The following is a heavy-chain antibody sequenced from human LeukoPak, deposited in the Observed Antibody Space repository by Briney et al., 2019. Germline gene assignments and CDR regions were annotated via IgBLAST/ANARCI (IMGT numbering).Heavy chain of an antibody. CDR2: IIPILGIA. D-gene: IGHD6-13*01. CDR3: ARDLGQAAAGTDY. CDR1: GGTFSSYA. J-gene: IGHJ4*02. V-gene: IGHV1-69*04. Sequence: ASVKVSCKASGGTFSSYAISLVRPAPGQGLEWMGRIIPILGIANYAQKFQGRVTITADKSTSTAYMELSSLRSEDTAVYYCARDLGQAAAGTDYWGQGTLVTVSS.